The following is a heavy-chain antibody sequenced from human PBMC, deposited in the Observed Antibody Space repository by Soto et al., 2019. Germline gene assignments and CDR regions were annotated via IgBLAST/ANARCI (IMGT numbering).Heavy chain of an antibody. J-gene: IGHJ5*02. CDR1: GFTFSSYG. V-gene: IGHV3-30*18. D-gene: IGHD6-13*01. CDR3: AKGTLQQLLNWFDP. Sequence: GGSLRLSCAASGFTFSSYGMHWVRQAPGKGLEWVAVISYDGSNKYYADSVKGRFTISRDNSKNTLYLQMNSLRAEDTAVYYCAKGTLQQLLNWFDPWGQGTLVTVSS. CDR2: ISYDGSNK.